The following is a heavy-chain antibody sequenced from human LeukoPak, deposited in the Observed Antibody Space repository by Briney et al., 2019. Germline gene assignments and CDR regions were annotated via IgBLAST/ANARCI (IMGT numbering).Heavy chain of an antibody. V-gene: IGHV4-30-2*01. J-gene: IGHJ5*02. D-gene: IGHD6-6*01. CDR3: ARGGSSVWFDP. Sequence: SETLSLTCAVSGGSISSGGYSWSWIRQPPGKGLEWIGYICHSGSTYYNPSLKSRVTISVDRSKNQFSLKLSSVTAADTAVYYCARGGSSVWFDPWGQGTLVTVSS. CDR1: GGSISSGGYS. CDR2: ICHSGST.